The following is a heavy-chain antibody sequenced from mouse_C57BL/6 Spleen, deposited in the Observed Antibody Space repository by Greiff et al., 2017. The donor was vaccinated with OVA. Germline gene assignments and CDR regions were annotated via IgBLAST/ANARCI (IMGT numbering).Heavy chain of an antibody. D-gene: IGHD1-1*01. Sequence: VKLMESGAELVKPGASVKLSCKASGYTFTSYWMHWVKQRPGQGLEWIGMIHPNSGSTNYNEKFKSKATLTVDKSSSTAYMQLSSLTSEDSAVYYCARGEGGSSYYYWGQGTTLTVSS. CDR1: GYTFTSYW. J-gene: IGHJ2*01. CDR2: IHPNSGST. V-gene: IGHV1-64*01. CDR3: ARGEGGSSYYY.